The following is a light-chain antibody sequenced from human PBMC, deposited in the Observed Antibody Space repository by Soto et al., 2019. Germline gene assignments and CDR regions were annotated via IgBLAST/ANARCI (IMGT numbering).Light chain of an antibody. V-gene: IGKV3-11*01. CDR2: DAS. Sequence: EIVLTQSPDTLSLSPGEGATLSCRASQSVGSYLVWYQQKPGQAPRLLIYDASNRATGIPARFSGSGSGTDFTLTISSLEPEDFAVYYCQQRSIWPLAFGGGTKVEIK. CDR3: QQRSIWPLA. CDR1: QSVGSY. J-gene: IGKJ4*01.